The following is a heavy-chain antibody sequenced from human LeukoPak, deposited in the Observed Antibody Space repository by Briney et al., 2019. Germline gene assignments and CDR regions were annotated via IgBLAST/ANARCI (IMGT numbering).Heavy chain of an antibody. V-gene: IGHV3-7*01. CDR1: DFTFSNYW. CDR3: AKDHKSKIVVVVAATFDY. Sequence: GGSLRLSCVASDFTFSNYWMSWVRQAPGKGLEWVGNLKQDGSEIYYLDSVKGRFTISRDNSKNTLYLQMNSLRAEDTAVYYCAKDHKSKIVVVVAATFDYWGQGTLVTVSS. J-gene: IGHJ4*02. D-gene: IGHD2-15*01. CDR2: LKQDGSEI.